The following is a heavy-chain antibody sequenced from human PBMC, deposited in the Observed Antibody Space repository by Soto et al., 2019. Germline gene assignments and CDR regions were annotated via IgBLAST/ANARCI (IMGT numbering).Heavy chain of an antibody. CDR1: GFTFSSYA. D-gene: IGHD3-22*01. CDR2: ISGSGGST. Sequence: EVQLLESGGGLVQPGGSLRLSCAASGFTFSSYAMSWVRQAPGKGLEWVSAISGSGGSTYYADSVKGRFTISRDNSKNTLYLQMNSLRAEDTAVYYCAKCVTSDSRGYYSYYFDYWGQGTLVTVSS. CDR3: AKCVTSDSRGYYSYYFDY. J-gene: IGHJ4*02. V-gene: IGHV3-23*01.